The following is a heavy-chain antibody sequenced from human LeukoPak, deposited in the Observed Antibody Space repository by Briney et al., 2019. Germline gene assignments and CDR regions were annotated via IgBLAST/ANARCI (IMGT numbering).Heavy chain of an antibody. J-gene: IGHJ4*02. CDR2: IYYSGST. CDR3: ARGRLRLGELSFGFDY. CDR1: GGSISSGGYY. V-gene: IGHV4-31*03. Sequence: SSQTLSLTCTVSGGSISSGGYYWSWIRQHPGKGLEWIGYIYYSGSTYHNPSLKSRVTISVDTSKNQFSLKLSSVTAADTAVYYCARGRLRLGELSFGFDYWGQGTLVTVSS. D-gene: IGHD3-16*02.